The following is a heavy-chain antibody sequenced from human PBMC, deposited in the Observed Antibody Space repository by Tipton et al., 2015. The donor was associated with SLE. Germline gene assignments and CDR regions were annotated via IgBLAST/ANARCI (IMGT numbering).Heavy chain of an antibody. D-gene: IGHD4-17*01. J-gene: IGHJ3*02. CDR2: IYSGGST. CDR3: ARVWDYGDAFDI. V-gene: IGHV4-59*11. Sequence: TLSLTCTVSGDSISSHYLSWMRQPPGKTLEWIGYIYSGGSTNYNPSLKNRVSISVDTSKNQISLKLSSVTAADTAVYYCARVWDYGDAFDIWGKGTMVTVSS. CDR1: GDSISSHY.